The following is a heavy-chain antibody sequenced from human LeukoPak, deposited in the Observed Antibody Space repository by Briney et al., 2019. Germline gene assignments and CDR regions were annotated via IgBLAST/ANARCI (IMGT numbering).Heavy chain of an antibody. CDR1: GGSISSYY. V-gene: IGHV4-4*07. CDR3: ARGRRQLVRSWGY. Sequence: SETLSLTCTVSGGSISSYYWSWFRQPAGKGPEWIGRVFSTGSTNYNPSLNSRVTISVDTSKNQFSLKVNSVTAADTAVYYCARGRRQLVRSWGYWGQGTLVTVSS. J-gene: IGHJ4*02. CDR2: VFSTGST. D-gene: IGHD6-13*01.